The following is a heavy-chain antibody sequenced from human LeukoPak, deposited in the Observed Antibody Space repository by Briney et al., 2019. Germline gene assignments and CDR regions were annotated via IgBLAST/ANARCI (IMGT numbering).Heavy chain of an antibody. V-gene: IGHV1-18*01. CDR1: GYTFTSYG. CDR3: ARDAPPYSSSEHFDY. D-gene: IGHD6-6*01. J-gene: IGHJ4*02. CDR2: ISAYNGNT. Sequence: ASAKVSCKASGYTFTSYGISWVRQAPGQGLEWMGWISAYNGNTNYAQKLQGRVTMTTDTSTSTAYMELRSLRSDDTAVYYCARDAPPYSSSEHFDYWGQGTLVTVSS.